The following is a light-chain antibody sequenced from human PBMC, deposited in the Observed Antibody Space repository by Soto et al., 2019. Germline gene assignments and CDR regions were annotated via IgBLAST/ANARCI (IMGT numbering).Light chain of an antibody. CDR1: QSVSSY. J-gene: IGKJ2*01. Sequence: EIVLTQSPATLSLSPGERATLSCRASQSVSSYLAWYQQQPGQAPRLLIYDASNRATSIPARFSGSGSGTDFTLTISSLEPEDFAVYYCQQRSNWPRTFGQGTKLEIK. V-gene: IGKV3-11*01. CDR3: QQRSNWPRT. CDR2: DAS.